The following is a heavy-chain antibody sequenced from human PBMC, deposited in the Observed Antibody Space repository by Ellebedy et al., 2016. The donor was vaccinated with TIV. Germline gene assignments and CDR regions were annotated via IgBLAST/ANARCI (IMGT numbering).Heavy chain of an antibody. V-gene: IGHV3-23*01. Sequence: GESLKISCATSGFAFSSYAMSWVRQAPGKGLEWVSAISDNGVITKYAASVKGRLTISRDNSNNTLYLQLNSLRAEDTALFYCSRIQTNWYFNLWGRGTLVTVSS. D-gene: IGHD1-1*01. CDR2: ISDNGVIT. CDR3: SRIQTNWYFNL. J-gene: IGHJ2*01. CDR1: GFAFSSYA.